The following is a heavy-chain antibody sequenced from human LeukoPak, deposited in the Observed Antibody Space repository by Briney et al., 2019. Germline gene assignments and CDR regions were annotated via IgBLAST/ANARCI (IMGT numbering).Heavy chain of an antibody. CDR1: GYTLTELS. V-gene: IGHV1-24*01. Sequence: EAPVKVSCKVSGYTLTELSMHWVRQAPGKGLEWMGGFDPEDGETIYAQKFQGRVTMTEDTSTDTAYMELSSLRSEDTAVYYCATRSFGGVIHFDYWGQGTLVTVSS. CDR3: ATRSFGGVIHFDY. CDR2: FDPEDGET. J-gene: IGHJ4*02. D-gene: IGHD3-16*01.